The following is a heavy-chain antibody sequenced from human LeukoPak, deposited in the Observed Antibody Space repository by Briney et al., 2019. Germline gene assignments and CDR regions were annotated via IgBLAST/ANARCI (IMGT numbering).Heavy chain of an antibody. CDR1: GFTVSSNY. J-gene: IGHJ4*02. Sequence: GGSLRLSCAASGFTVSSNYMSWVRQAPGKGLEWVSVIYSGGSTYYADSVKGRFTISRDNSKNTLNLQMNSLRAEDTAVYYCARARYNSGWYGVLDYWGQGTLVTVSS. V-gene: IGHV3-66*01. CDR3: ARARYNSGWYGVLDY. CDR2: IYSGGST. D-gene: IGHD6-19*01.